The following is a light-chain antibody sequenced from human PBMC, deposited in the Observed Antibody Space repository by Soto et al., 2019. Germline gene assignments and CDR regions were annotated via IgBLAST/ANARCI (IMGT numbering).Light chain of an antibody. Sequence: QSALTQPASVPGSPGQSITISCTGTSSDVGSYNLVSWYQQHPGKAPKLMIYEGSKRPSGVSNRVSGSKSGNTASLTISGLQAEDEADYYCCSYAGSSTDVVFGGGTKLTVL. V-gene: IGLV2-23*01. J-gene: IGLJ2*01. CDR3: CSYAGSSTDVV. CDR2: EGS. CDR1: SSDVGSYNL.